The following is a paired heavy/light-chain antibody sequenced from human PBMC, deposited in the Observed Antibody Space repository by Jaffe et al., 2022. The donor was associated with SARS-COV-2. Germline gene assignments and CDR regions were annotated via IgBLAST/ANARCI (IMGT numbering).Heavy chain of an antibody. J-gene: IGHJ3*02. CDR2: IRQDGSDT. CDR3: AKERYCSIDACHVGAAFDI. Sequence: EVQLVESGGTLVQPGGSLRVSCAASAFTFSTYWMSWVRQAPGKGLEWVATIRQDGSDTFYADSVKGRFTISRDNAEESLYMHMNSLRVDDTAVYYCAKERYCSIDACHVGAAFDIRGQGTMVTVSS. D-gene: IGHD2-15*01. CDR1: AFTFSTYW. V-gene: IGHV3-7*01.
Light chain of an antibody. J-gene: IGKJ1*01. CDR1: QRIQTS. V-gene: IGKV1-5*03. CDR3: QQYYFYWT. Sequence: DIQMTQSPSTLSASVGDRVTIRCQASQRIQTSMAWYQQRPGKAPKLLIYEASILQWGVPSRFSGSGSGTEFTLTISSLQPDDFATYYCQQYYFYWTFGPGTEVEI. CDR2: EAS.